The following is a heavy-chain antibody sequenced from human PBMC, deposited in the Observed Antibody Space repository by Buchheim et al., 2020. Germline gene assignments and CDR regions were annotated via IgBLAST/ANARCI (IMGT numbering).Heavy chain of an antibody. D-gene: IGHD5-18*01. CDR1: GFTFSSYA. Sequence: QVQLVESGGGVVQPGRSLRVSCAASGFTFSSYAMHWVRQAPGRGLEWVAVISYDGSQKYCTDSVKGRFTISRDNSKNTLYLQMNSLRAEDTAVYHCARSNNYCYLGGLGKDYWGQGTL. J-gene: IGHJ4*02. CDR2: ISYDGSQK. CDR3: ARSNNYCYLGGLGKDY. V-gene: IGHV3-30-3*01.